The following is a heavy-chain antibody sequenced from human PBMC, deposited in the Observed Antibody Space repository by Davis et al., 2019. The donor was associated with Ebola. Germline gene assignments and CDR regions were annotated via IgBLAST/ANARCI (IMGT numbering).Heavy chain of an antibody. D-gene: IGHD5-12*01. V-gene: IGHV3-74*01. CDR1: GFTFSTYW. CDR2: ITGDGSST. CDR3: ARVVWDSGYDRRIDY. J-gene: IGHJ4*02. Sequence: GESLKISCAASGFTFSTYWMHWVRQAPGKGLAWVSRITGDGSSTYYADSVKGRFTISRDNAKNSLYLQMNSLRAEDTAVYYCARVVWDSGYDRRIDYWGQGTLVTVSS.